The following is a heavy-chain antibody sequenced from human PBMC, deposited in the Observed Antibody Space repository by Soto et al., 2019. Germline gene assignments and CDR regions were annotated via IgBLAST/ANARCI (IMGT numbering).Heavy chain of an antibody. CDR3: LNGVYY. V-gene: IGHV3-48*01. D-gene: IGHD2-8*01. CDR1: GFSFNSHY. CDR2: INRDSSII. Sequence: EEQLVESGGGLVQPGGSLRLSCAASGFSFNSHYMTWVRQPPGKGLEWVSSINRDSSIIYYADSVRGRFTISRVNAQNSLYLHMNSLSADDTAVYFCLNGVYYVGQGTLVTVSS. J-gene: IGHJ4*02.